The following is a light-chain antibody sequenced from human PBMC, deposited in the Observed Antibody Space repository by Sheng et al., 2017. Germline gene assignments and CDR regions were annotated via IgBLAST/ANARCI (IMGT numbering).Light chain of an antibody. CDR3: QQYNRYSPT. V-gene: IGKV1-5*03. CDR2: KAS. Sequence: DIQMTQSPSTLSASVGDRVTITCRASQSISTWLAWYQQKPGKAPKLLIYKASTLESGVPSRFSGSGSGTEFTLTISNLQPDDFADYYCQQYNRYSPTFGQGTKVGIK. J-gene: IGKJ1*01. CDR1: QSISTW.